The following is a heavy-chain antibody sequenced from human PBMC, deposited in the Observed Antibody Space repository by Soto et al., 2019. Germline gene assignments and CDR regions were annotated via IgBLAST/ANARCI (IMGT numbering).Heavy chain of an antibody. J-gene: IGHJ4*02. CDR1: GFTLRNYA. CDR3: AIDVYYDSSGYRLSGIDY. D-gene: IGHD3-22*01. Sequence: QVQLVESGGGVVQPGRSLRLSCAVSGFTLRNYAMHWVRQAPGKGLEWVALISQNESDKASPDSVKGRFTISRDSYTNTLYLQMNSLRLEDTAVYYCAIDVYYDSSGYRLSGIDYWGQGTLVIVSS. V-gene: IGHV3-30-3*01. CDR2: ISQNESDK.